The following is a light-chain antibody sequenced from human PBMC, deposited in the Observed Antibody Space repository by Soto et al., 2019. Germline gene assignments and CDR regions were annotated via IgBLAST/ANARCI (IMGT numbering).Light chain of an antibody. V-gene: IGKV1-5*03. CDR2: KAS. Sequence: DIQMTQFPSTLSASVGDRVTITCRASESISSWLAWYQQKPGKAPKILIYKASTLQSGVPSRFIGSGSGTEFTITISSLQPDDFATYYCQHYRVFPLTFGGGTKVEIK. J-gene: IGKJ4*01. CDR3: QHYRVFPLT. CDR1: ESISSW.